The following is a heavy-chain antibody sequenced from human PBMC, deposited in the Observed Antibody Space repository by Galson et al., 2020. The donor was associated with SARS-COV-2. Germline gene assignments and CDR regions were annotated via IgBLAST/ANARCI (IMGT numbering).Heavy chain of an antibody. D-gene: IGHD2-8*01. J-gene: IGHJ4*02. Sequence: GGSLRLSCAASGFTFSSYAMHWVRQSPGKGLEWVAVISYDGSNKYYADSVKGRFTISRDNSKNTLYLQMNSLRAEDTAVYYCANLGYCTNGGSCYSGFDYWGQGTLVTVSS. CDR3: ANLGYCTNGGSCYSGFDY. CDR2: ISYDGSNK. CDR1: GFTFSSYA. V-gene: IGHV3-30*01.